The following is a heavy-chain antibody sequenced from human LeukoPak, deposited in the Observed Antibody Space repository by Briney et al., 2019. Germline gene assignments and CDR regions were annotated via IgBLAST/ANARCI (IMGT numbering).Heavy chain of an antibody. CDR3: ARDVIVATIYGEYNWFDP. J-gene: IGHJ5*02. CDR1: GGSISSTTYY. V-gene: IGHV4-39*07. D-gene: IGHD5-12*01. Sequence: SETLSLTCTVSGGSISSTTYYWGWIRQPPGKGLEWIGSIHTSGTTYYNPSLESRVTISIDTSNNQFSLKLRSATAADTAVYYCARDVIVATIYGEYNWFDPWGQGTLVTVSS. CDR2: IHTSGTT.